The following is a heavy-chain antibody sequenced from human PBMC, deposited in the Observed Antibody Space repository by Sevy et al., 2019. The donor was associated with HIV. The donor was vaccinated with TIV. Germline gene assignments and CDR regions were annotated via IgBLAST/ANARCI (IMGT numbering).Heavy chain of an antibody. D-gene: IGHD3-10*01. CDR3: ARVARSGVNFYYMDV. CDR1: GFTFSSYG. V-gene: IGHV3-33*01. Sequence: GGSLRLSCAASGFTFSSYGMHWVRQAPGKGLEWVAVIWYDGSNKYYADSVKGRFTISRDNSKNTLYLQMNSLRAEDTAVYYCARVARSGVNFYYMDVWGKRTTVTVSS. CDR2: IWYDGSNK. J-gene: IGHJ6*03.